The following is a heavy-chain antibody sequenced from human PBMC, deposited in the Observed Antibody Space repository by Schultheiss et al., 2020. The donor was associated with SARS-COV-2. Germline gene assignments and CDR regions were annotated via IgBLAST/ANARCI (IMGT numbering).Heavy chain of an antibody. V-gene: IGHV3-7*01. D-gene: IGHD6-25*01. CDR3: ARARPRQIMYSSAPPFDY. J-gene: IGHJ4*02. CDR2: IKQDGSEK. CDR1: GFTFSSYG. Sequence: GGSLRLSCAASGFTFSSYGMHWVRQAPGKGLEWVANIKQDGSEKYYVDSVKGRFTISRDNSKNTLYLQMNSLRAEDTAVYYCARARPRQIMYSSAPPFDYWGQGTLVTVAS.